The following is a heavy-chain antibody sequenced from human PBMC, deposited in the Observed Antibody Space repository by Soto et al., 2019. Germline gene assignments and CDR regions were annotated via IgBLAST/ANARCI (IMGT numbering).Heavy chain of an antibody. J-gene: IGHJ5*02. CDR1: GFSLSTSGMR. CDR3: ARSIVAAGNRWFDP. V-gene: IGHV2-70*04. CDR2: IDWDDDK. D-gene: IGHD6-13*01. Sequence: SGPTLVNPTQTLTLTCTFSGFSLSTSGMRVSWIRQPPGEALEWLALIDWDDDKLYSTSLKTRLTISKDTSKNQVVLTMTNMDPVDTATYYCARSIVAAGNRWFDPWGQGTLVTVSS.